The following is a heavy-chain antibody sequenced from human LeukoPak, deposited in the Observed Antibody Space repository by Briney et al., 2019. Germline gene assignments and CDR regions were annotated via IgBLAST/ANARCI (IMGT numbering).Heavy chain of an antibody. CDR2: ISESGAST. J-gene: IGHJ4*02. CDR1: GFTFSAYP. D-gene: IGHD2-21*01. V-gene: IGHV3-64*01. Sequence: PGGSLRLSCAGSGFTFSAYPMHWVRQAPGKGLESVSAISESGASTYYANSVRGRFTISRDNSRNTVDLQMGSLRAEDMAIYYCARETKGDYDYWGQGTLVTVS. CDR3: ARETKGDYDY.